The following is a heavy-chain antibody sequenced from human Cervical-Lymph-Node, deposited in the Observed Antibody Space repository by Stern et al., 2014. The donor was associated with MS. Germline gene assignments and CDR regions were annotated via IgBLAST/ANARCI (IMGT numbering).Heavy chain of an antibody. CDR2: IFPVFGTP. V-gene: IGHV1-69*01. J-gene: IGHJ5*02. D-gene: IGHD6-13*01. CDR1: RGTLSKFP. CDR3: ALSSETSDRWYSLGYDL. Sequence: QVQLVQSGAEVTKPGSSVTVSCKSSRGTLSKFPSSWVRQAPGQGIEWMGGIFPVFGTPTYAQEFRGRVTITADVSTSTVYMELSSLRSDDTAVYYCALSSETSDRWYSLGYDLWGQGTLVTVSS.